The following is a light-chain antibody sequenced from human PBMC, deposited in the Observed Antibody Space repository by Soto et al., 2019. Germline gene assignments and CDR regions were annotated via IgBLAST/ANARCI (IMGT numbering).Light chain of an antibody. CDR2: AAC. J-gene: IGKJ2*01. Sequence: DIQMTQSPSSLSASVGDRVTIICRASQTISSYLNWYQQKPGKAPKLLIYAACTLQSVVPSRFSGSGSGTDFTLTISSMQPEDFATYYCQQSYSTPYTFGQGTKLEIK. CDR1: QTISSY. CDR3: QQSYSTPYT. V-gene: IGKV1-39*01.